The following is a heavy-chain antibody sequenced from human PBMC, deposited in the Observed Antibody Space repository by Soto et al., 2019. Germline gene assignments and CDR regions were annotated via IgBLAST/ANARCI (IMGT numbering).Heavy chain of an antibody. CDR3: AKDRGCSGGSCYSYYYGMDV. CDR1: GFTFSSYG. Sequence: GGSLRLSCAASGFTFSSYGMHWVRQAPGKGLEWVAVISYDGSNKYYADSVKGRFTISRDNSKNTLYLQMNSLRAEDTAVYYCAKDRGCSGGSCYSYYYGMDVWGQGTTVTVSS. V-gene: IGHV3-30*18. D-gene: IGHD2-15*01. CDR2: ISYDGSNK. J-gene: IGHJ6*02.